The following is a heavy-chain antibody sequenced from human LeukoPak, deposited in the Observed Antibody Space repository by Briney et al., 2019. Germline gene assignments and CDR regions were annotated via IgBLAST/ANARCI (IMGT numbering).Heavy chain of an antibody. D-gene: IGHD3-16*01. V-gene: IGHV3-21*01. CDR1: GFTFSDYT. Sequence: PGGSLRLSYATSGFTFSDYTMNWVRQAPGKRLEWLSSISSRGSVIYYADSVKGRFTISRDNANNFLYLQMNGLRADDTAVYYCARDLGARGYWGRGILVTVSS. CDR3: ARDLGARGY. CDR2: ISSRGSVI. J-gene: IGHJ4*02.